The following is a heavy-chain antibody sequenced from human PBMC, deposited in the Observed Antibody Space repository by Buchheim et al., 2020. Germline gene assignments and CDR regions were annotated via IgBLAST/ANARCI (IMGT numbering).Heavy chain of an antibody. V-gene: IGHV3-74*01. CDR2: IAHDGSVT. CDR1: GITFSSYV. J-gene: IGHJ4*02. Sequence: EVQLVESGGGLVQPGGSLRLSCAASGITFSSYVMHWVRQAPGTGLVWVSRIAHDGSVTNFADSVKGQFTISRDNAKNTVYLQMNSLGAEDTAIYYCASEWNYKIDYWGQGTL. D-gene: IGHD3-10*01. CDR3: ASEWNYKIDY.